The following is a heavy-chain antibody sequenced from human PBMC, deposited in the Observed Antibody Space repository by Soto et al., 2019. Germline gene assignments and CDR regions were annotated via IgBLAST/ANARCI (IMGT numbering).Heavy chain of an antibody. CDR2: IYYSGST. CDR3: SRYYGSGSWGGSFDP. CDR1: GGSISSGGYY. J-gene: IGHJ5*02. V-gene: IGHV4-31*03. Sequence: SETLSLTCTVSGGSISSGGYYWSLIRQHPGKGLEWIGYIYYSGSTYYNPSLTSRVTISVDTSKNQFSLKLSSVTAANTTVYYCSRYYGSGSWGGSFDPWGQGTLVTVSS. D-gene: IGHD3-10*01.